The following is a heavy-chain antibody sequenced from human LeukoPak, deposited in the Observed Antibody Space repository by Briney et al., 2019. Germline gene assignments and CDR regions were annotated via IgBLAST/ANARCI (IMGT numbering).Heavy chain of an antibody. CDR3: ARGYQLLWGGWYDP. V-gene: IGHV4-34*01. D-gene: IGHD2-2*01. J-gene: IGHJ5*02. Sequence: LETLSLTCAVYGGSFSGYYWSWIRQPPGKGLEWIGEINHSESTNYNPSLKSRVTISVDTSKNQFSLKLSSVIAADTAVYYCARGYQLLWGGWYDPWGQGTLVTVSS. CDR1: GGSFSGYY. CDR2: INHSEST.